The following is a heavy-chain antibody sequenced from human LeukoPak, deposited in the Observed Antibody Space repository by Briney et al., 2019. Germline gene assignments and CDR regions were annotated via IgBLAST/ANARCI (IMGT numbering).Heavy chain of an antibody. D-gene: IGHD6-19*01. J-gene: IGHJ6*02. CDR2: FDPEDGET. V-gene: IGHV1-24*01. CDR1: GYTLTELS. CDR3: ARDTSIAVAGTWDYYYYYGMDV. Sequence: GASVKVSCKVSGYTLTELSMHWVRQAPGKGLEWMGGFDPEDGETIYAQKFQGRVTMTEDTSTDTAYMELSSLRAEDTAVYYCARDTSIAVAGTWDYYYYYGMDVWGQGTTVTVSS.